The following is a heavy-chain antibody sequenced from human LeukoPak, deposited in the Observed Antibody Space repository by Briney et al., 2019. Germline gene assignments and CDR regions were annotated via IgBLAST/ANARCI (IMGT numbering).Heavy chain of an antibody. J-gene: IGHJ1*01. CDR1: GGSISSGGYY. V-gene: IGHV4-31*03. CDR3: ARALPLDYYDSSGQFQH. Sequence: SETLSLTCTVSGGSISSGGYYWSWIRKHPGKGLEWIGYIYYSGSTYYNPSLKSRVTISVDTSKNQFSLKLSSVTAADTAVYYCARALPLDYYDSSGQFQHWGQGTLVTVSS. D-gene: IGHD3-22*01. CDR2: IYYSGST.